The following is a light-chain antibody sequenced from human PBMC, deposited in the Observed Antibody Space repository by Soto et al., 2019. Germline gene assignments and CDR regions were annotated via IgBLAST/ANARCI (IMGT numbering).Light chain of an antibody. J-gene: IGLJ2*01. CDR3: TSWNTSTTII. CDR2: GVS. CDR1: SSDIGDYTY. V-gene: IGLV2-14*01. Sequence: QSVLTQPASVSGSPGQSITISCTGTSSDIGDYTYVSWYQQHPGKAPKLIIYGVSNRPSGVSNRFSGSKSGNTASLTISGLQAEDEADYYCTSWNTSTTIIFRGGTK.